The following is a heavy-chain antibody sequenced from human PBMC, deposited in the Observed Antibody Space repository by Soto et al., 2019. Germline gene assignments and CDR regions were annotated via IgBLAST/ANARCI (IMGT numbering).Heavy chain of an antibody. CDR3: ARNYYGSGSYGERRYYYYGMDV. Sequence: QVQLVQSGAEVKKPGSSVKVSCKASGGTFSSYAISWVRQAPGQGLEWMGGIIPIFGTANYAQKFQGRVTITADESTSTAYRELSSLRSEDTAVYYCARNYYGSGSYGERRYYYYGMDVWGQGTTVTVSS. V-gene: IGHV1-69*01. D-gene: IGHD3-10*01. CDR1: GGTFSSYA. J-gene: IGHJ6*02. CDR2: IIPIFGTA.